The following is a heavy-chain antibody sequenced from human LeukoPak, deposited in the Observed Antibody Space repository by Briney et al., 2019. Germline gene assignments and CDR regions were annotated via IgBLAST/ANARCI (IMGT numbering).Heavy chain of an antibody. J-gene: IGHJ4*02. V-gene: IGHV3-15*01. CDR3: TTDLGRRRIAPRFYY. Sequence: GGSLRLSCADSGFTFSNAWMSWVRQAPGKGLEWVGSIKIKTDAGTTDSAAPGKPRLTISTEDSTTTLYLQMTSLKSEDTAVYYCTTDLGRRRIAPRFYYWGQGTLVTVSS. CDR2: IKIKTDAGTT. CDR1: GFTFSNAW. D-gene: IGHD6-6*01.